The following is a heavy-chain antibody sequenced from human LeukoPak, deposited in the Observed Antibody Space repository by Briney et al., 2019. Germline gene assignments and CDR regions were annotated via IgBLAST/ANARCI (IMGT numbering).Heavy chain of an antibody. V-gene: IGHV1-2*02. CDR1: GYTFTGYY. Sequence: ASVKVSCKASGYTFTGYYMHWVRQAPGQGLEWMGWINPNSGGTNYAQKFQGRVTMTRDTSISTAYMELSRLRSDDTAVYYCARGGRDYDSSGYYYAHDYWGQGTLVTVSS. D-gene: IGHD3-22*01. CDR2: INPNSGGT. J-gene: IGHJ4*02. CDR3: ARGGRDYDSSGYYYAHDY.